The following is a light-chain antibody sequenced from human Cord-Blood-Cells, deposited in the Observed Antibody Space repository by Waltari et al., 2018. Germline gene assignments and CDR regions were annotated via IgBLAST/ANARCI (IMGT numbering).Light chain of an antibody. CDR2: EGS. CDR1: SSDVGSYNL. Sequence: QSALTQPASVSGSPGQSITISCTGTSSDVGSYNLVSWYQQHPGKAPKLMIYEGSKRPSGVSTRFSGSQSSNTPSLTISGLQAEDEADYYCCSYAGSSTPFGGGTKLTVL. V-gene: IGLV2-23*01. CDR3: CSYAGSSTP. J-gene: IGLJ2*01.